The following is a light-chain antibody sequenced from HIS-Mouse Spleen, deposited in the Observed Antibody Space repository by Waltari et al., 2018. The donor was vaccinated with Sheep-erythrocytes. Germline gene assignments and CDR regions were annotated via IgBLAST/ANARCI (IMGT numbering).Light chain of an antibody. CDR2: DVS. CDR3: CSYAGSYNHV. CDR1: SSDVGGYTY. J-gene: IGLJ1*01. Sequence: QSALTQPRSVSGSPGQSVTISCTGTSSDVGGYTYVPWYQQHPGKAPKLMIYDVSKRPSGVPDRFSGSKSGNTASLTISGLQAEDEADYYCCSYAGSYNHVFATGTKVNVL. V-gene: IGLV2-11*01.